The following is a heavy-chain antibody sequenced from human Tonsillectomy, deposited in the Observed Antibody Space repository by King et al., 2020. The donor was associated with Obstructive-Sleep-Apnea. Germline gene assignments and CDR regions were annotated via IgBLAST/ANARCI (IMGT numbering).Heavy chain of an antibody. CDR2: ISYDGSNK. V-gene: IGHV3-30-3*01. D-gene: IGHD5-18*01. CDR3: AREVDTAMAYFDY. Sequence: VQLVESGGGVVQPGRSLRLSCAASGFTFSSYAMHWVRQAPGKGLEWVAVISYDGSNKYYADSVKGRFTISRDNSKNTLYLQMNSLRAEDTAVYYCAREVDTAMAYFDYGGQGTLVTVSS. CDR1: GFTFSSYA. J-gene: IGHJ4*02.